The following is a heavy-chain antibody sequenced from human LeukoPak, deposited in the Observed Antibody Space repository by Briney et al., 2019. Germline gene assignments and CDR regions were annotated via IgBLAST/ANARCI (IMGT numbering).Heavy chain of an antibody. D-gene: IGHD3-10*01. CDR2: ISSDGSNK. V-gene: IGHV3-30*18. CDR3: AKGSGGSGSFYNHFDC. CDR1: GLSFNSCG. Sequence: PGRSLRLSCAASGLSFNSCGMHWARQAPGRGLEWVAVISSDGSNKYYADSVKGRFTISRDNSKNTLSLQMNSLRTEDTAVFYCAKGSGGSGSFYNHFDCWGQGTLVTVSS. J-gene: IGHJ4*02.